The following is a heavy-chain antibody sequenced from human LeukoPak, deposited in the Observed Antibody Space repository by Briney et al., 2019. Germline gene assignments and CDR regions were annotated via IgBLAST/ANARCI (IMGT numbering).Heavy chain of an antibody. CDR1: GFSLSTGGVG. CDR2: IYWDDDR. D-gene: IGHD1-1*01. J-gene: IGHJ4*02. Sequence: SGPTLVKPTQTLTLTCTFSGFSLSTGGVGVGWIRQPPGKALECLALIYWDDDRRYNPSLRSRLTITKDTSRNQVVQTMTDMDPVDTATYFCAKRRGGYNWNDGDFDYWGQGTLVTVSS. CDR3: AKRRGGYNWNDGDFDY. V-gene: IGHV2-5*02.